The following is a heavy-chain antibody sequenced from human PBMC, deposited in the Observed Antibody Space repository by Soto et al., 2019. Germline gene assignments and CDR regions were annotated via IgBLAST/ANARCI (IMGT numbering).Heavy chain of an antibody. CDR2: INPSGGST. V-gene: IGHV1-46*01. CDR1: GYTFTSYY. D-gene: IGHD6-13*01. CDR3: ARDFLSIAAAGTFSDGMDV. Sequence: ASVKVSCKASGYTFTSYYMHWVRQAPGQGLEWMGIINPSGGSTSYAQKFQGRVTMTRDTSTSTVCMELSSLRSEDTAVYYCARDFLSIAAAGTFSDGMDVWGQGTTVTVSS. J-gene: IGHJ6*02.